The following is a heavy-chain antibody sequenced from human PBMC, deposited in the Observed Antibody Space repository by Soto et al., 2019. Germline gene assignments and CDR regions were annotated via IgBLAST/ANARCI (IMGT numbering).Heavy chain of an antibody. D-gene: IGHD4-17*01. CDR2: TSGGGDVA. J-gene: IGHJ2*01. Sequence: EVQLLESGGGLIQPGGSLRLSCTASGFTFINYAMNWVRQAPGKGLEWVSGTSGGGDVAFYADSVKGRFAISRDNSKNTLYLQMSSLRAEDTALYYCVKKSIGTVTNPVYWSFDLWGRGTLVTVSS. V-gene: IGHV3-23*01. CDR1: GFTFINYA. CDR3: VKKSIGTVTNPVYWSFDL.